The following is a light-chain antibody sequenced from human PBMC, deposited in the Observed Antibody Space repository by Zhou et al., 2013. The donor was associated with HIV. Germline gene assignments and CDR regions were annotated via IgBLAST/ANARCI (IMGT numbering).Light chain of an antibody. CDR2: AAS. V-gene: IGKV1-39*01. CDR3: QQSYSTSRGTWT. CDR1: QSIISY. Sequence: GDRVTITCRASQSIISYLNWYQQKPGKAPKLLIYAASSLQSGVPSRFSGSGSGTDFTLTISSLQPEDFATYYCQQSYSTSRGTWTFGQGTKVEIK. J-gene: IGKJ1*01.